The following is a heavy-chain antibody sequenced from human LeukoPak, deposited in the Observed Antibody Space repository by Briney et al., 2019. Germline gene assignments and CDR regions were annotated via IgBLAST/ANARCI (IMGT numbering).Heavy chain of an antibody. CDR3: GRGSDGGNWLDY. CDR1: GYTFTGSY. J-gene: IGHJ5*01. V-gene: IGHV1-2*02. CDR2: INPNNGGT. Sequence: ASVKVSCKASGYTFTGSYMHWVRQAPGRGLEWMGWINPNNGGTNYGQKFQGRVTMTWDTSISTAYMELSRLTSDDTAVYYCGRGSDGGNWLDYWGQGALVTVSS.